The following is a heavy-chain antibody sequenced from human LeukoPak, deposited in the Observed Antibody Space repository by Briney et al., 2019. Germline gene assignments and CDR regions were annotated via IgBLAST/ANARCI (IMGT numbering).Heavy chain of an antibody. CDR1: GYTFSSYG. CDR2: ITSYNGNT. J-gene: IGHJ4*02. V-gene: IGHV1-18*01. CDR3: ARAGAAAGTPFDY. D-gene: IGHD6-13*01. Sequence: ASVKVSCKASGYTFSSYGISWVRQAPGQGLEWMGWITSYNGNTKYAQQLQGRVTMTTDTSTGTAYMELRSLRSDDTAVYYRARAGAAAGTPFDYWGQGTLVTVSS.